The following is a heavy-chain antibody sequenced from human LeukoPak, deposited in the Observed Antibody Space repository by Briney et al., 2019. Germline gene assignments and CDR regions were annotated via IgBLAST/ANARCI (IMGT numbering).Heavy chain of an antibody. J-gene: IGHJ4*02. CDR2: INPSGGST. D-gene: IGHD5-18*01. CDR1: GYTFTSYY. V-gene: IGHV1-46*01. Sequence: ASVKVSCKASGYTFTSYYMHWVRQAPGQGLEWMGIINPSGGSTSYAQKFQSRVTMTRDTSTSTVYMELSSLKSADTAVYYCAAGRLYSLLDFWGQGTLVAVSS. CDR3: AAGRLYSLLDF.